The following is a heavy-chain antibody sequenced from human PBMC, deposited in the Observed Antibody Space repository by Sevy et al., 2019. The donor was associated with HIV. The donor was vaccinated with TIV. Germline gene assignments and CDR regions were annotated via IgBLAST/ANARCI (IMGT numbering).Heavy chain of an antibody. CDR1: GFTFSSYS. Sequence: GGSLRLSCAASGFTFSSYSMNWVRQAPGKGLEWVSSISSSSSYIYYADSVKGRFTISRDKAKNSLYLQMNSLRAEDTAVYYCAREGVDYDILTGYGARYYFDYWGQGALVTVSS. J-gene: IGHJ4*02. D-gene: IGHD3-9*01. CDR2: ISSSSSYI. V-gene: IGHV3-21*01. CDR3: AREGVDYDILTGYGARYYFDY.